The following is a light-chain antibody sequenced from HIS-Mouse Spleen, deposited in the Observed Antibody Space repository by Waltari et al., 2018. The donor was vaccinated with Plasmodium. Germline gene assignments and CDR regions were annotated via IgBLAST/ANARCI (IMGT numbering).Light chain of an antibody. J-gene: IGKJ1*01. V-gene: IGKV3-20*01. CDR2: VAS. Sequence: EIVLTQSPGTLSLSPGERATLSCRASQSVSSSYLAWYQQKPGQAPRLLIYVASSRAPGIPDRFSGSGSGTDFTLTISRLEPEDFAVYYCQQYGSSPTFGQGTKVEIK. CDR1: QSVSSSY. CDR3: QQYGSSPT.